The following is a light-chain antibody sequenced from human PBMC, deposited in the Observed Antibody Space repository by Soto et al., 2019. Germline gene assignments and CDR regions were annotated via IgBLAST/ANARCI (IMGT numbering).Light chain of an antibody. CDR2: DVS. V-gene: IGLV2-14*01. CDR1: SSDVGGYNY. J-gene: IGLJ1*01. CDR3: SSYTSSSTPYV. Sequence: QAVLTQPASVSGSPGQSITISCTGTSSDVGGYNYVSWYQQHPGKAPKLMIYDVSNRPSGISNRVSGSKSGNTASLTISGLQAEDEADYYCSSYTSSSTPYVVGTGTKVTVL.